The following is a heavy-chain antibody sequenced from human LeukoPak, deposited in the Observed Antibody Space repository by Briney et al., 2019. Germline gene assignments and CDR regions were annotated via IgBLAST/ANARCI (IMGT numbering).Heavy chain of an antibody. V-gene: IGHV1-2*02. CDR2: INPNSGGT. Sequence: ASVKVSCKASGYTFTGYYMHWVRQAPGQGLEWMGWINPNSGGTNYAQKFQGRVTMTRDTSISTAYMELSRLRSDDTAVYYCARDPYKGYWYFDLWGRGTLVTVSS. D-gene: IGHD1-14*01. J-gene: IGHJ2*01. CDR1: GYTFTGYY. CDR3: ARDPYKGYWYFDL.